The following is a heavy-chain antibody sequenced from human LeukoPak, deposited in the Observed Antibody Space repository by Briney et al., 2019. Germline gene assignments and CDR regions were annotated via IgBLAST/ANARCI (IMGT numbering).Heavy chain of an antibody. J-gene: IGHJ1*01. CDR1: GGTFSNYA. CDR3: ARILSSSWYEYFHH. V-gene: IGHV1-69*13. Sequence: GASVKVSCKASGGTFSNYAISWVRQAPGQGLEWMGAIIPILGTANYAQKFQGRVTITADESTSTAYMELSSLRSEDTAVYYCARILSSSWYEYFHHWGQGTLVTVSS. D-gene: IGHD6-19*01. CDR2: IIPILGTA.